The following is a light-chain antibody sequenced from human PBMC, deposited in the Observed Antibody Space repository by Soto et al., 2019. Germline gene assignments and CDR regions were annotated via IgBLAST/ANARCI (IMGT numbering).Light chain of an antibody. V-gene: IGLV2-11*01. CDR3: CSYAGSYTFV. Sequence: QSALTQLRSVSGSPGQSVTISCTGTASDVGGYSYVSWYQQHPGRVPKLIIYDVSKWPSGVPDRFSGSKSGNTASLTISGLQAEDEGDYYCCSYAGSYTFVFGTGTKVTVL. J-gene: IGLJ1*01. CDR1: ASDVGGYSY. CDR2: DVS.